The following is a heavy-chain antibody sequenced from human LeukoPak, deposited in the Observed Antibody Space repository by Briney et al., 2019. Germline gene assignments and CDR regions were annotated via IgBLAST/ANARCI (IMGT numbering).Heavy chain of an antibody. CDR2: IIPIFGRA. Sequence: SVKVSCKASGGTFSSEAFIWVRQAPGQGLEWMGGIIPIFGRADYAQKFQDIVTITTDESTSTVYMELSSLRSEDTAVYYCARGETILNWFDPWGQGTLVTVSS. D-gene: IGHD1-1*01. CDR3: ARGETILNWFDP. CDR1: GGTFSSEA. J-gene: IGHJ5*02. V-gene: IGHV1-69*05.